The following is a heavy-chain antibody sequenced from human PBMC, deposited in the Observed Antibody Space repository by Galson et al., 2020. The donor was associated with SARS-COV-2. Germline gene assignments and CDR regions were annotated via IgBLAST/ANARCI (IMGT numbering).Heavy chain of an antibody. D-gene: IGHD6-19*01. CDR3: AGDNRIAVTKGGAFDI. J-gene: IGHJ3*02. V-gene: IGHV4-31*03. Sequence: ETSETLSLTCNVSGASISNEGYYWGWIRQHPGKGLEWIAYIYFTGSAYYNPSLKSRVTISVDTSKNQFSLRLKSVTAADTAIYFCAGDNRIAVTKGGAFDIWGQGTMVTVSS. CDR2: IYFTGSA. CDR1: GASISNEGYY.